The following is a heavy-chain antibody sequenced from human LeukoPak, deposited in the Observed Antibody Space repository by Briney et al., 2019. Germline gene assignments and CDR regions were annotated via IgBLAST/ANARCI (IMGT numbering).Heavy chain of an antibody. CDR1: GXTVSSNF. J-gene: IGHJ4*02. CDR2: IYTDGST. CDR3: ARDAAEQQLVHYFDY. Sequence: GGSLRLSCAASGXTVSSNFMSWVRQAPGKGLEWVSLIYTDGSTYYADSVKGRFSISRDNSKNTLYLQMDSLRAEDTAVYYCARDAAEQQLVHYFDYWGQGTLVTVSS. D-gene: IGHD6-13*01. V-gene: IGHV3-53*01.